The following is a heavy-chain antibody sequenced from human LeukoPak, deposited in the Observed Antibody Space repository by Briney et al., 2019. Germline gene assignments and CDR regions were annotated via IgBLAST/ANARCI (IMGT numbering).Heavy chain of an antibody. V-gene: IGHV3-11*01. CDR2: ISSSGTTT. Sequence: PGGSLRLSCAASGFTFSDYYMSWIRQAPGKGLEWISYISSSGTTTHYADSVKGRFTISRDNAKKSLDLQMNSLRAEDTAFYYCAKVRGTYSSGYFFDYWGQGTLVTVSS. J-gene: IGHJ4*02. CDR1: GFTFSDYY. D-gene: IGHD6-19*01. CDR3: AKVRGTYSSGYFFDY.